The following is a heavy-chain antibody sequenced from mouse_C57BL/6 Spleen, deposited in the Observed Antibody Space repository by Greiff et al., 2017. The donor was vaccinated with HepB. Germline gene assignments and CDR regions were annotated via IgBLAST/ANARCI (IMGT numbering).Heavy chain of an antibody. J-gene: IGHJ3*01. CDR1: GYSFTGYY. V-gene: IGHV1-31*01. CDR2: IYPYNGVS. D-gene: IGHD2-1*01. CDR3: ARGFYYGNYDWFAY. Sequence: DVQLQESGPELVKPGASVKISCKASGYSFTGYYMHWVKQSHGNILDWIGYIYPYNGVSSYNQKFKGKATLTVDKSSSTAYMELRSLTSEDSAVYYCARGFYYGNYDWFAYWGQGTLVTVSA.